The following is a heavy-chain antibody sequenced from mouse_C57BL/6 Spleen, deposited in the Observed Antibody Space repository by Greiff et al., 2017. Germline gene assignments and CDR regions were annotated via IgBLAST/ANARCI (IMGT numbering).Heavy chain of an antibody. CDR2: IRLKSDNYAT. CDR1: GFTFSNYW. CDR3: SGVVYYFDV. J-gene: IGHJ2*01. V-gene: IGHV6-3*01. Sequence: EVQRVESGGGLVQPGGSMKLSCVASGFTFSNYWMNWVRQSPEKGLEWVAQIRLKSDNYATHYAESVKGRLTISRGESKSSDYLQMNNIRAEDIGIYYSSGVVYYFDVWGKGTTLTVSS. D-gene: IGHD1-1*02.